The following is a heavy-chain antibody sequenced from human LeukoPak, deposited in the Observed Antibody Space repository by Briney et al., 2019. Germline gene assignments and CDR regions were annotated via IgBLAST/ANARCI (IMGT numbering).Heavy chain of an antibody. CDR1: GGSISSSNW. CDR3: ARRTPGYSSSWYRGYFDY. D-gene: IGHD6-13*01. CDR2: IYHSGST. V-gene: IGHV4-4*02. Sequence: SGTLSLTCAVSGGSISSSNWWSWVRQPPGKGLEWIGEIYHSGSTNYNPSLKSRVTISVDKSKNQFSLKLSSVTAADTAVYYCARRTPGYSSSWYRGYFDYWGQGTLVTVSS. J-gene: IGHJ4*02.